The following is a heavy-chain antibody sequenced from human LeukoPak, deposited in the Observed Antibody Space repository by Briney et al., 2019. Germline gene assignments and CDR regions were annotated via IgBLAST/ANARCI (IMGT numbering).Heavy chain of an antibody. CDR3: ARRGHSSSWYNWFDP. Sequence: PSETLSLTCTVSGGSISSYYWSWIRQPPGKGLEWIGYIYTSGSTNYNPSLKSRVTISVDTSKNQFSLKLGSVTAADTAVYYCARRGHSSSWYNWFDPWGQGTLVTVSS. V-gene: IGHV4-4*09. J-gene: IGHJ5*02. CDR2: IYTSGST. D-gene: IGHD6-13*01. CDR1: GGSISSYY.